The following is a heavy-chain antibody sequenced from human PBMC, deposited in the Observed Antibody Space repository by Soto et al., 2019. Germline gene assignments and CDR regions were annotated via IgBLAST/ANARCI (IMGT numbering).Heavy chain of an antibody. V-gene: IGHV3-7*01. CDR1: GFTFSSYW. J-gene: IGHJ5*02. Sequence: EVQLVESGGGLVQPGGSLRLSCAASGFTFSSYWMSWVRQAPGKGLEWVANIKQDGSEKYYVDSVKGRFTISRDNAKNSLYLQMNSLRAEDTAVYYCARDIVVVPAANHNWFDPWGQGTLVTVSS. CDR2: IKQDGSEK. D-gene: IGHD2-2*01. CDR3: ARDIVVVPAANHNWFDP.